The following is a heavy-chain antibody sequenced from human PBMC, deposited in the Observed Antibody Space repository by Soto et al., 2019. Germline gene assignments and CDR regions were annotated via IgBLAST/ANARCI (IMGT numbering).Heavy chain of an antibody. D-gene: IGHD5-12*01. CDR2: INHSGST. J-gene: IGHJ4*02. CDR1: GGSFSGYY. Sequence: SETLSLTCAVYGGSFSGYYWSWIRQPPGKGLEWIGEINHSGSTNYNPSLKSRVTISVDTSKNQFSLKLSSVTAAVTAVYYCARSVDGAPIGKEYYFDYWGQGTLVTVSS. V-gene: IGHV4-34*01. CDR3: ARSVDGAPIGKEYYFDY.